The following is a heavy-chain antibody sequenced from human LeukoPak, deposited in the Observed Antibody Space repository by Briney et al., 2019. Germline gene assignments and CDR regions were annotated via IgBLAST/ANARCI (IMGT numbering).Heavy chain of an antibody. J-gene: IGHJ4*02. CDR1: GHPLSELT. CDR2: FDPENDER. Sequence: ASVKVSCKVSGHPLSELTMHWVRQAPGKGLEWIGGFDPENDERLNARKFRGRVTMTEDTSTDTAYMELSSLRSEDTAVFCATEMTSVVPDFWGQGTLVTVSS. CDR3: ATEMTSVVPDF. D-gene: IGHD4-11*01. V-gene: IGHV1-24*01.